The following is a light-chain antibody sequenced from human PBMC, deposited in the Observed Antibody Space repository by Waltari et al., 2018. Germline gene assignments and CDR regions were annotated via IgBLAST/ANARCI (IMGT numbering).Light chain of an antibody. V-gene: IGKV3-20*01. J-gene: IGKJ1*01. CDR1: QSVGKY. CDR3: QKYVNLPAT. Sequence: EMVLTQSPGTLSLSPGERATLSCRASQSVGKYLVWYQQKPGQAPRLLIYDASIRATGIPDRFSGSGSGTDFSLTISRLEPEDSAVYYCQKYVNLPATFGQGTNVEI. CDR2: DAS.